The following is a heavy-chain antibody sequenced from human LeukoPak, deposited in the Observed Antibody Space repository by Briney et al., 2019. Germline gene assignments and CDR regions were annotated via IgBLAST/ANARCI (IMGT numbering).Heavy chain of an antibody. J-gene: IGHJ4*02. Sequence: PVASVKVSCKASGYTFTIYYIHWVRQAPGQGLEWMGIINPSGGSTSYAQKFQGRVTMTRDMSTSTVYMELSSLRSEDTAVYYCASGRGFSYGSGSYFDYWGQGTLVTVSS. D-gene: IGHD3-10*01. CDR1: GYTFTIYY. CDR3: ASGRGFSYGSGSYFDY. CDR2: INPSGGST. V-gene: IGHV1-46*01.